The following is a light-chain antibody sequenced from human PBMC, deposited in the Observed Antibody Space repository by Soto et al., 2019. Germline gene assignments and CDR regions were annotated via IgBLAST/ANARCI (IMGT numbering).Light chain of an antibody. CDR1: QSLVHSDGIAY. V-gene: IGKV2-30*02. Sequence: DVVMTQSPLSLPVTLGQPASISCRSNQSLVHSDGIAYFSWFQQRPGRSPRRLIYKVSNRGSGVPARFSGSGSGTDFALKISRVEAEDVGVYYCMQGTHWPITFGQGTRVEIK. CDR3: MQGTHWPIT. CDR2: KVS. J-gene: IGKJ5*01.